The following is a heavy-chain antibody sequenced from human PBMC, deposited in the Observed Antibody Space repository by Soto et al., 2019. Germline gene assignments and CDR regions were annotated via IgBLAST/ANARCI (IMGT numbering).Heavy chain of an antibody. V-gene: IGHV3-23*01. J-gene: IGHJ5*02. CDR1: GFTFSSYA. CDR2: ISGSGGST. Sequence: GGSLRLSCAASGFTFSSYAMSWVRQAPGKGLEWVSAISGSGGSTYYADSVKGRFTISRDNSKNTLYLQMNSLRAEDTAVYYCAKRPRRFYDSSGYYPNWFDPWGQGTLVTVSS. CDR3: AKRPRRFYDSSGYYPNWFDP. D-gene: IGHD3-22*01.